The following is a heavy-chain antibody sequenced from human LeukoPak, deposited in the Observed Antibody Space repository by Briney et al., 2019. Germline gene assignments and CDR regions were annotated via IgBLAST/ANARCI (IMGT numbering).Heavy chain of an antibody. J-gene: IGHJ5*02. CDR3: AKPSAVTIFGGETNWFDP. D-gene: IGHD3-3*01. CDR1: GFTFSSYG. V-gene: IGHV3-30*02. Sequence: GGSLRLSCAASGFTFSSYGMHCVRQAPGKGLEWVAFIGYDGSTKYYADSVRGRFTISRDNSKNTLYLQMNSLRPEDTAMFYCAKPSAVTIFGGETNWFDPWGQGTLVTVSS. CDR2: IGYDGSTK.